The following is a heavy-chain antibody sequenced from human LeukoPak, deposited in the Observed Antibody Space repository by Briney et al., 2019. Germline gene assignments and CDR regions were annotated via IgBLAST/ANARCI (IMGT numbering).Heavy chain of an antibody. J-gene: IGHJ4*02. V-gene: IGHV1-24*01. CDR1: GYTLTELS. D-gene: IGHD1-7*01. Sequence: ASVKVSCKVSGYTLTELSMHWVRQAPGKGLEWMGGFDPGDGETIYAQKFQGRVTMTEDTSTDTAYMELSSLRSEDTAVYYCATGCAGTTCLLDYWGQGTLVTVSS. CDR3: ATGCAGTTCLLDY. CDR2: FDPGDGET.